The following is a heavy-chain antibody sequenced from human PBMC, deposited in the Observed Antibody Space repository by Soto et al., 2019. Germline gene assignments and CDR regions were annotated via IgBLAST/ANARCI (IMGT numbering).Heavy chain of an antibody. Sequence: GGSLRLSCAASQFTYNIYWMTWVRQAPGKGLEWVASIRAVGYVNHYADSVKGRFTISRDDAKKSVILQMDSLRVEDTAVYYCARGHYCLDVWGQGTTVTVST. V-gene: IGHV3-7*03. CDR2: IRAVGYVN. J-gene: IGHJ6*01. CDR3: ARGHYCLDV. CDR1: QFTYNIYW. D-gene: IGHD2-15*01.